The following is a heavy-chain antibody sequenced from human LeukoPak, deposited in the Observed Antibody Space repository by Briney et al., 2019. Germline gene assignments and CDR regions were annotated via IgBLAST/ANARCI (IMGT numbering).Heavy chain of an antibody. CDR3: ARQDDSDHGDPNWFDP. D-gene: IGHD4/OR15-4a*01. J-gene: IGHJ5*02. Sequence: SETLSPTCTVSGGSSRSGRYYWGSLRQPPGKGLKWIANINYSGSTHCSPSLKSRVTISVDTSKNQSSLNLSSVTAAETAVYYCARQDDSDHGDPNWFDPWGQGALVTVSS. CDR2: INYSGST. CDR1: GGSSRSGRYY. V-gene: IGHV4-39*01.